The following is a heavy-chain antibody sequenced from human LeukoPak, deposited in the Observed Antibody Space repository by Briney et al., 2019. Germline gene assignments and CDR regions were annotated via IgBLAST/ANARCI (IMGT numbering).Heavy chain of an antibody. V-gene: IGHV3-30*01. CDR2: ISYDRSNK. CDR1: GFTFSSFA. CDR3: ARFPVGSYY. Sequence: GGSLSFSGAASGFTFSSFALLWLRQAQGKGVECGSVISYDRSNKYYADSVKGRFTISRDNSKNTLYLQMNSLRAEDTAVYYCARFPVGSYYWGQGTLVTVSS. D-gene: IGHD1-26*01. J-gene: IGHJ4*02.